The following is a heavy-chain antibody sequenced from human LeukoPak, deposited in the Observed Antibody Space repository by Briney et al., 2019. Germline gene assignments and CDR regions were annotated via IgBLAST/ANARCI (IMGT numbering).Heavy chain of an antibody. CDR3: ARLNYDFWSGSYYYYYMDV. D-gene: IGHD3-3*01. CDR1: GFTFSSYS. CDR2: ISSSSSTI. V-gene: IGHV3-48*04. J-gene: IGHJ6*03. Sequence: PGGSLRLSCAASGFTFSSYSMNWVRQAPGKGLEWVSYISSSSSTIYYADSVQGRFTISRDNAKNTLYLQMNSLRAEDTAVHYCARLNYDFWSGSYYYYYMDVWGKGTTVTVSS.